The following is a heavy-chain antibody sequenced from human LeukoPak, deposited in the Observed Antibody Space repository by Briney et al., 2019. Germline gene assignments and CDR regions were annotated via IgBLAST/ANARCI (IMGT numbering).Heavy chain of an antibody. CDR2: INSDGSST. V-gene: IGHV3-74*01. CDR1: GFTFNTYW. J-gene: IGHJ6*02. Sequence: GGSLRLSCVASGFTFNTYWMHWVRQAPGKGLVWVSRINSDGSSTSYADSVRGRLTISRDDAKNTLYLQMNSLRAEDTAVYYCARTAREADARGQGTTVTVSS. CDR3: ARTAREADA. D-gene: IGHD2-21*02.